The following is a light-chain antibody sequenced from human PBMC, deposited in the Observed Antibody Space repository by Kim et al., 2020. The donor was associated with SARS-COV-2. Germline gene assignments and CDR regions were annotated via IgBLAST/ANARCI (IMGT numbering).Light chain of an antibody. Sequence: LFPGERATLSCRASQRVTGTYLAWYQHKPGQAPRLLISDAASRAAGIPDRFSGNGSGTDFTLTINRLEPGDSAVYHCQQYGDSPKTFGQGTRVEI. CDR3: QQYGDSPKT. CDR1: QRVTGTY. V-gene: IGKV3-20*01. CDR2: DAA. J-gene: IGKJ1*01.